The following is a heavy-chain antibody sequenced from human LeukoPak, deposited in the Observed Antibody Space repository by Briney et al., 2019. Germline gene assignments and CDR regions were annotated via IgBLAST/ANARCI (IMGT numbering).Heavy chain of an antibody. CDR1: GFTFDDYA. J-gene: IGHJ5*02. Sequence: PGGSLRLSCAASGFTFDDYAMHWVRQAPGKGLEWVSGISWNSGSIGYADSVKGRFTISRDNAKNSLYLQMNSLRAEDTALYYCAKEGADYSRRSGYNWFDPWGQGTLVTVSS. CDR2: ISWNSGSI. CDR3: AKEGADYSRRSGYNWFDP. D-gene: IGHD3-10*01. V-gene: IGHV3-9*01.